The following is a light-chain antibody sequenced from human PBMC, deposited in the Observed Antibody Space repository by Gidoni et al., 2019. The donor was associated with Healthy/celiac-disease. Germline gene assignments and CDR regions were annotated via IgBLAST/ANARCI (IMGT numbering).Light chain of an antibody. V-gene: IGLV6-57*01. CDR1: SGSIASNY. J-gene: IGLJ3*02. CDR3: QSYDSSNRWV. Sequence: NFMLTQPHSVSESQGKTVTISCTRSSGSIASNYVQWYQQRPGSSPTTVIYEDNQRPSGVPDRFSGSIDSSSNSASLTISGLKTEDEADYYCQSYDSSNRWVFGGGTKLTVL. CDR2: EDN.